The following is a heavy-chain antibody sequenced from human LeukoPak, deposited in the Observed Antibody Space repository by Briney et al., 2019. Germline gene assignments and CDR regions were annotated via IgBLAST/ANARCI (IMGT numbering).Heavy chain of an antibody. D-gene: IGHD3-16*01. CDR3: ARDWALAFDY. J-gene: IGHJ4*02. CDR2: ISGSGGSI. V-gene: IGHV3-23*01. Sequence: GGSLRLSCAASGFTFSSYAMNWVRQAPGKGLEWVSAISGSGGSIYYADSVKGRFTISRDNAKNSLYLQMNSLRGEDAAVYYCARDWALAFDYWGQGTLVTVSS. CDR1: GFTFSSYA.